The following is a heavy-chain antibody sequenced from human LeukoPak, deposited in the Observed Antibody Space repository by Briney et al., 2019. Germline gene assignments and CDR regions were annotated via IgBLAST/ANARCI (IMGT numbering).Heavy chain of an antibody. CDR3: AEIPRI. CDR2: IYYTGTTSGRT. CDR1: GDDIYNHY. D-gene: IGHD5-24*01. Sequence: SETLSLTCSVSGDDIYNHYWSWVRQPPAKEPEWIAYIYYTGTTSGRTDYNPSLQSRVSISIDTSKSQFSLRLDSVTAADTAFYYCAEIPRIWGQGILVTVSS. V-gene: IGHV4-59*11. J-gene: IGHJ4*02.